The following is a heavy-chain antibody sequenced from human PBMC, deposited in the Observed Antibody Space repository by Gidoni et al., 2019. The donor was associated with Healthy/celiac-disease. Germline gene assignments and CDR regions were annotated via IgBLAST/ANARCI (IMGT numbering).Heavy chain of an antibody. J-gene: IGHJ4*02. Sequence: EVQLVESGGGLVKPGGSLRLSCAASGFTFSNAGMSWVRQAPGKGLEWVGRIKSKTDGGTTDYAAPVKGRFTISRDDSKNTLYLQMNSLKTEDTAVYYCTTALRFLEYGLYWGQGTLVTVSS. V-gene: IGHV3-15*01. D-gene: IGHD3-3*01. CDR1: GFTFSNAG. CDR3: TTALRFLEYGLY. CDR2: IKSKTDGGTT.